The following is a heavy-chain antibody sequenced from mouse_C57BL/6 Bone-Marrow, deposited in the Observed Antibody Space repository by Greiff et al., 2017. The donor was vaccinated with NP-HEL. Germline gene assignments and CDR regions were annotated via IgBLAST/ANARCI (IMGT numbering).Heavy chain of an antibody. J-gene: IGHJ3*01. CDR2: LRNKANGYTT. CDR1: GFTFTDYY. D-gene: IGHD1-1*01. CDR3: ASHYYGSTWFAY. Sequence: EVKVVESGGGLVQPGGSLSLSCAASGFTFTDYYMSWVRQPPGKALEWLGFLRNKANGYTTEYSASVKGRFTISRDNSQSILYLQMKALRAEDSATYYCASHYYGSTWFAYWGQGTLVTVSA. V-gene: IGHV7-3*01.